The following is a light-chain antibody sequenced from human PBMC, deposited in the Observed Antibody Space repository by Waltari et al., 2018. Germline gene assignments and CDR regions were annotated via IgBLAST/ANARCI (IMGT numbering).Light chain of an antibody. Sequence: SSELTQDPAVSVALGQTVRITCHGDSLRSYYASWYQQRPGQAPVLVIYGKNNRPSGIPDRFSGSSSGNTASLPITGAQAEDEADYYCNSRDSSGNHVFGTGPKVTVL. CDR3: NSRDSSGNHV. CDR1: SLRSYY. V-gene: IGLV3-19*01. CDR2: GKN. J-gene: IGLJ1*01.